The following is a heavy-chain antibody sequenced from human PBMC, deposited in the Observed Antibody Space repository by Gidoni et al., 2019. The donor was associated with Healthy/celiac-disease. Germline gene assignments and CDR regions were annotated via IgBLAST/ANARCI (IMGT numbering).Heavy chain of an antibody. V-gene: IGHV3-64*01. CDR3: ARSLGAFGGVIVL. J-gene: IGHJ5*02. CDR1: GFTFSSYA. CDR2: ISSNGDST. D-gene: IGHD3-16*01. Sequence: EVQLVESGGGWVQPGGSLRLSCAAPGFTFSSYAMHWFRQAPGKGLEYVSAISSNGDSTYYANSVKGRFTISRDNSKNTLYLQMGSLRAEDMAVYYCARSLGAFGGVIVLWGQGTLVTVSS.